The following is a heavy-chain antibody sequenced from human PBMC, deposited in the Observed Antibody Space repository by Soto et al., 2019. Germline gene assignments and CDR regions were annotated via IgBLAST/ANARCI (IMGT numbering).Heavy chain of an antibody. Sequence: GGSLRLSCAASGFTFSSYAMSWVRQAPGKGLEWVSAISGSGGSTYYADSVKGRFTISRDNSKNTLYLQMNSLRAEDTAVYYCAKARRSSSWSISVPPYWGQGTLVTVSS. J-gene: IGHJ4*02. V-gene: IGHV3-23*01. CDR1: GFTFSSYA. CDR2: ISGSGGST. D-gene: IGHD6-13*01. CDR3: AKARRSSSWSISVPPY.